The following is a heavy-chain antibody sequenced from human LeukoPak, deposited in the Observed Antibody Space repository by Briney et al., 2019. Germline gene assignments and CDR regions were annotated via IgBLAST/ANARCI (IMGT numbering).Heavy chain of an antibody. Sequence: GGSLRLSCAASGFTFSDYYMSWIRQAPGKGLEWVSYISRSGSTIYYADSVKGRFTISRDNAKNSLYLQMNSLSAEDTAVYYCAKDRLYYYDSSGYGGFDLWGRGTLVTVSS. CDR3: AKDRLYYYDSSGYGGFDL. J-gene: IGHJ2*01. CDR2: ISRSGSTI. V-gene: IGHV3-11*04. CDR1: GFTFSDYY. D-gene: IGHD3-22*01.